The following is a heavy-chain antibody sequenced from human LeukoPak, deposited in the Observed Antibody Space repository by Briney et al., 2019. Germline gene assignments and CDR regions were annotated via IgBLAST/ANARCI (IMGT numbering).Heavy chain of an antibody. CDR3: ARSPPITMVRGVIISDAFDI. CDR2: IYTSGST. CDR1: GGSISSYY. Sequence: SSETLSLTCTVSGGSISSYYWSWIRQPPGKGLEWIGRIYTSGSTNYNPSLKSRVTISVDKSKNQFSLKLSSVTAADTAVYYCARSPPITMVRGVIISDAFDIWGQGTMVTVSS. V-gene: IGHV4-4*07. J-gene: IGHJ3*02. D-gene: IGHD3-10*01.